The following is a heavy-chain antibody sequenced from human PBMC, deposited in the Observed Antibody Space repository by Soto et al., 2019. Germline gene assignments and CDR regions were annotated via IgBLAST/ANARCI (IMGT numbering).Heavy chain of an antibody. CDR3: AKEGDYYDSSGYPKTNWFDP. CDR2: ISGSGGST. V-gene: IGHV3-23*01. D-gene: IGHD3-22*01. J-gene: IGHJ5*02. CDR1: GFTFSSYA. Sequence: PGGSLRLSCAASGFTFSSYAMSWVRQAPGKGLEWVSAISGSGGSTYYADYVKGRFTISRDNSKNTLYLQMNSLRAEDTAVYYCAKEGDYYDSSGYPKTNWFDPWGQGTLVTVSS.